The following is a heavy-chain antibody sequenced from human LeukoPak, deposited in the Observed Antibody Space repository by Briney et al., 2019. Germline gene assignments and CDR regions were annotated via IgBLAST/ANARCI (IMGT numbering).Heavy chain of an antibody. CDR2: VSSVGSTI. Sequence: QPGGSLRLSCAASGFTFSSYEMNWVRQAPGKGLEWVSYVSSVGSTIYYADSVKGRFTISRDNAKSSLYLQMNSLRAEDTAVYYGARESDDYGDYAWFDPWGQGTLVTVSS. CDR3: ARESDDYGDYAWFDP. V-gene: IGHV3-48*03. CDR1: GFTFSSYE. D-gene: IGHD4-17*01. J-gene: IGHJ5*02.